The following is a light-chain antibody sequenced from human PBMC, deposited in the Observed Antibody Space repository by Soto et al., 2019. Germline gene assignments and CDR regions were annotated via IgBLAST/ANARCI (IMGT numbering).Light chain of an antibody. CDR1: QNIRSW. CDR2: SAS. V-gene: IGKV1-5*03. J-gene: IGKJ4*01. CDR3: QEYNGNSGLT. Sequence: DIQMTQSPSTLSASVGDRVTITCRASQNIRSWLAWYQQKPGKAPELLIYSASGLESGVPSRFSVSGSVTEFTLTISSLQPDDFATYYCQEYNGNSGLTFGGGTKVEIK.